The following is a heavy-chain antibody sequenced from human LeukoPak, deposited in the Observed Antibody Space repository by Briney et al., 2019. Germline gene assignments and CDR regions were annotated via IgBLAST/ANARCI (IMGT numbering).Heavy chain of an antibody. J-gene: IGHJ4*02. V-gene: IGHV3-7*05. CDR3: ARDSRWYNF. D-gene: IGHD4-23*01. CDR2: IKQDESEK. CDR1: GLTFSGYW. Sequence: GGSLRLSCAASGLTFSGYWMTWVRQAPGRGLEWVASIKQDESEKYYVDSVKGRFTISRDNAKNSLYLQMNSLRADDTAVYYCARDSRWYNFWGQGTLVTVSS.